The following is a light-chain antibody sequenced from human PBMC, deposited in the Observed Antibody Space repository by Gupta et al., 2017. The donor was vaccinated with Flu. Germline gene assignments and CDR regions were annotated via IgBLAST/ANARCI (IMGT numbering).Light chain of an antibody. CDR1: QGISTW. J-gene: IGKJ5*01. CDR2: GAS. V-gene: IGKV1-12*01. Sequence: IQMTQSPSSVSASIGDRVTITCRASQGISTWLAWYQQKPRKAPQVLIFGASHLHTGVPSIFNGNDSGTDFTLTITSLQREDFAIYYSQQAQSFPITFNQGTRMDIK. CDR3: QQAQSFPIT.